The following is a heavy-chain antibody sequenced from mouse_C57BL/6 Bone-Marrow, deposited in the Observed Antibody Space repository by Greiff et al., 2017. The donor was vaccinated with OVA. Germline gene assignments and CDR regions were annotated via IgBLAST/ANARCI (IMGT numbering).Heavy chain of an antibody. V-gene: IGHV1-81*01. CDR3: ARGDFPGAY. Sequence: QVQLQQSGAELARPGASVKLSCKASGYTFTSYGISWVKQRTGQGLEWIGEIYPRSGNTYYNEKFKGKATLTADKSSSTAYMELRSLTSEDSAVYFCARGDFPGAYWGQGTLVTVSA. CDR1: GYTFTSYG. J-gene: IGHJ3*01. CDR2: IYPRSGNT.